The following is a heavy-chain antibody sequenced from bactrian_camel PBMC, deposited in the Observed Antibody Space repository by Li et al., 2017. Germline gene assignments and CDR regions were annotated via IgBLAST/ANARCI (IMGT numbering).Heavy chain of an antibody. V-gene: IGHV3S1*01. CDR3: AADNPDECSWMRGGGFPDEWNY. J-gene: IGHJ4*01. CDR2: IWTGGGTT. D-gene: IGHD6*01. Sequence: QVQLVESGGGSVQAGGSLTLSCDTSGYRGSAYCLGWFRQASGTEREGVAAIWTGGGTTYYADSVKGRFTISQDNAKKVLYLQMNSLKPEDTAMYYCAADNPDECSWMRGGGFPDEWNYEGQGTQVTVS. CDR1: GYRGSAYC.